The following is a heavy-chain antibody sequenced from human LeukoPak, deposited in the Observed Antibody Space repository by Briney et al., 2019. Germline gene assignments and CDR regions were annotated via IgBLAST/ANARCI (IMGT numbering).Heavy chain of an antibody. V-gene: IGHV3-11*01. CDR3: ARDAATSFDY. D-gene: IGHD2-15*01. CDR1: GGSFSGYY. Sequence: LSLTCAVYGGSFSGYYWSWIRQPPGKGLEWVSYISSSGSTIYYADSVKGRFTISRDNAKNSLYLQMNSLRAEDTAVYYCARDAATSFDYWGQGTLVTVSS. CDR2: ISSSGSTI. J-gene: IGHJ4*02.